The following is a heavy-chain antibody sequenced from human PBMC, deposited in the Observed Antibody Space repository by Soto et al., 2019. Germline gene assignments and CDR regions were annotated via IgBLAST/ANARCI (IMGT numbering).Heavy chain of an antibody. J-gene: IGHJ4*02. CDR1: GYTFTSYG. CDR2: ISAYNGDT. V-gene: IGHV1-18*01. D-gene: IGHD6-19*01. Sequence: ASVKVSCKASGYTFTSYGISWVRQAPGQGLEWMGWISAYNGDTNYAQKVQGRVTMTTDTSTSTAYMELRSLRAEDTAVYYCAKVKPGIQQWLVYFDYWGQGTLVTVSS. CDR3: AKVKPGIQQWLVYFDY.